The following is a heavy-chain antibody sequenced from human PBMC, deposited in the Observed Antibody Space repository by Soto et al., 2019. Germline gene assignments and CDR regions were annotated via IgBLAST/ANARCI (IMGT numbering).Heavy chain of an antibody. CDR1: GYTFTSYG. CDR2: ISAYNGNT. CDR3: ARDKGYYYSWSGYRSYYFDY. Sequence: QVQLVQSGAEVKKPWASVKVSCKASGYTFTSYGISWVRQAPGQGLEWMGWISAYNGNTNSAQNLQDRVTMTTDTSTNGAYMELRSLRSDDTAVYYCARDKGYYYSWSGYRSYYFDYWGQGTLVTVSS. D-gene: IGHD3-3*01. V-gene: IGHV1-18*04. J-gene: IGHJ4*02.